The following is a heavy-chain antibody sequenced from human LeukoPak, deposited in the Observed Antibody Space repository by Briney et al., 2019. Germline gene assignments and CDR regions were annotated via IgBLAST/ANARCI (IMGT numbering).Heavy chain of an antibody. CDR3: AREGPRGSAFDY. V-gene: IGHV3-21*01. D-gene: IGHD5-24*01. CDR1: GFTFSSYS. CDR2: ISSSSSYI. J-gene: IGHJ4*02. Sequence: GGSLRLSCAASGFTFSSYSMNWVRQAPGKGLEWVSSISSSSSYIYYADSVKGRFTISRDNAKNSLYLQMNSLRAEDTAVYYCAREGPRGSAFDYWGQGTLVTVSS.